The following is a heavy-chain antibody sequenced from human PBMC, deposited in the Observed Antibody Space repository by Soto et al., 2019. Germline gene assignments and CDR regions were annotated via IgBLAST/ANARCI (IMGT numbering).Heavy chain of an antibody. CDR1: GFAVRNNY. V-gene: IGHV3-53*04. D-gene: IGHD3-10*01. Sequence: GGSLRLSCTASGFAVRNNYMTWVRQAPGKGLEWVSLIYSGGDTAYADSVKGRFTISRHTSQNTLYLQMNSLRAEDTAVYYCARKTDSIPSGGDVWGKGTAVTVSS. CDR2: IYSGGDT. CDR3: ARKTDSIPSGGDV. J-gene: IGHJ6*04.